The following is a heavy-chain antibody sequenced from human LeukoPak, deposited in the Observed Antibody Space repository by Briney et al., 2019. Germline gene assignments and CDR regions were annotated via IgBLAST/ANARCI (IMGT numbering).Heavy chain of an antibody. CDR2: IYHSGST. V-gene: IGHV4-38-2*01. D-gene: IGHD6-19*01. Sequence: YPSETLSLTCAVSGSSISSGYYWGWIRQPPGKGLEWIRSIYHSGSTYYNPSLKSRVTISVDTSKNQFSLKLSSVTAADTAVYYCARYSVVLAVAAKGYYFDYWGQGTLVTVSS. CDR1: GSSISSGYY. J-gene: IGHJ4*02. CDR3: ARYSVVLAVAAKGYYFDY.